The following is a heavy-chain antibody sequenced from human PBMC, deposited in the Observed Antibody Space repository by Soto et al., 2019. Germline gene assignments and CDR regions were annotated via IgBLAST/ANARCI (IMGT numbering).Heavy chain of an antibody. J-gene: IGHJ1*01. V-gene: IGHV3-23*01. CDR3: AKAHMRADESAEYFQH. Sequence: GGSLRLSCAASGFTFSSYAMSWVRQAPGKGLEWVSAISGSGGSTYYADSVKGRFTISRDNSKNTLYLQMNSLRAEDTAVYYCAKAHMRADESAEYFQHWGQGTLVTVSS. D-gene: IGHD2-2*01. CDR2: ISGSGGST. CDR1: GFTFSSYA.